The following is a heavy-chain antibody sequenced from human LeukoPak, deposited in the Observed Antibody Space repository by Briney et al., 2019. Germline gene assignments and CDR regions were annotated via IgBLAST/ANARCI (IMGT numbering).Heavy chain of an antibody. CDR1: GLTVSSNY. J-gene: IGHJ6*04. Sequence: GGPLSLSCAPSGLTVSSNYMNWVRQAPGKGLEWVSSISGSSIYINYADSVKGRFTISSDNAKNSLYLQMNRLRAEDTAVYYCAELGITMIGGVWGKGTTVTISS. V-gene: IGHV3-21*01. CDR2: ISGSSIYI. D-gene: IGHD3-10*02. CDR3: AELGITMIGGV.